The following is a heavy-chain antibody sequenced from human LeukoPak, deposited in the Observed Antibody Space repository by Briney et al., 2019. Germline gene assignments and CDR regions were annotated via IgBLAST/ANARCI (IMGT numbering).Heavy chain of an antibody. CDR3: AKDQVYYDSSGY. V-gene: IGHV3-23*01. CDR2: ISGSGGST. J-gene: IGHJ4*02. D-gene: IGHD3-22*01. Sequence: GGSLRLSCAASGFTFSSYAMSWVRQAPGKGLEWVSAISGSGGSTYYADSVKGRFTISRNNSKNTLYLQMNSLRAEDTAVYYCAKDQVYYDSSGYWGQGTLVTVSS. CDR1: GFTFSSYA.